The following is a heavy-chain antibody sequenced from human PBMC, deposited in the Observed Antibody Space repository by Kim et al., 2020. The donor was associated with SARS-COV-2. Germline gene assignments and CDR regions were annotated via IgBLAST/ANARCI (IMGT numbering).Heavy chain of an antibody. J-gene: IGHJ5*02. CDR1: GGTFSSYA. D-gene: IGHD1-26*01. CDR2: IIPIFGTA. CDR3: ARDHEGPGGATTGNWFDP. Sequence: SVKVSCKASGGTFSSYAISWVRQAPGQGLERMGGIIPIFGTANYAQKFQGRVTITADESTSTAYMELSSLRSEDTAVYYCARDHEGPGGATTGNWFDPWGQGTLVTVSS. V-gene: IGHV1-69*13.